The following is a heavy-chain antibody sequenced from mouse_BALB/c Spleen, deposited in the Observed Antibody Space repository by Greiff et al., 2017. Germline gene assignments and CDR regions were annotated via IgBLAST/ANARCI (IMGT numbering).Heavy chain of an antibody. CDR3: ARDHDYYRYDVFAY. D-gene: IGHD2-14*01. V-gene: IGHV2-9*02. CDR2: IWAGGST. J-gene: IGHJ3*01. Sequence: VQLVESGPGLVAPSQSLSITCTVSGFSLTSYGVHWVRQPPGKGLEWLGVIWAGGSTNYNSALMSRLSISKDNSKSQVFLKMNSLQTDDTAMYYCARDHDYYRYDVFAYWGQGTLVTVSA. CDR1: GFSLTSYG.